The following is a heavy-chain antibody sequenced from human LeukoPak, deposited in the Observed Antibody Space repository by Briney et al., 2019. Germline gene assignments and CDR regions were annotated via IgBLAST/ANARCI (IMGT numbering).Heavy chain of an antibody. CDR1: GFTFSSYW. CDR2: INRDGSET. CDR3: TDKKLA. Sequence: PGGSLRLSCAASGFTFSSYWMTWVRQAPGKGLEWVGNINRDGSETYYADSVKGRFTISRDNAKNSLYLQMNSLRVEDTAVYVCTDKKLAWGPGTLVTVSS. J-gene: IGHJ5*02. V-gene: IGHV3-7*02.